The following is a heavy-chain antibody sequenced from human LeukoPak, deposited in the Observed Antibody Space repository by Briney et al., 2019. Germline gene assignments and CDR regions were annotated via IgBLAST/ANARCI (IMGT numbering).Heavy chain of an antibody. J-gene: IGHJ4*02. V-gene: IGHV4-34*01. CDR2: INHSGST. CDR1: GGSFSGYY. Sequence: SGTLSLTCAVYGGSFSGYYWSWIRQPPGKGLEWIGEINHSGSTNYNPSLKSRVTISVDTSKNQFSLKLSSVTAADTAVYYCARVPFYGSGSYWDYWGQGTLVTVSS. D-gene: IGHD3-10*01. CDR3: ARVPFYGSGSYWDY.